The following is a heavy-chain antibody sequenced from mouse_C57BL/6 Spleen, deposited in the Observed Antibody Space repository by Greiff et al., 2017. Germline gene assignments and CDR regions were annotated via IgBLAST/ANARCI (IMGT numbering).Heavy chain of an antibody. CDR1: GFTFSSYA. CDR2: ISDGGSYT. D-gene: IGHD2-5*01. Sequence: EVMLVESGGGLVKPGGSLKLSCAASGFTFSSYAMSWVRQTPEKRLEWVATISDGGSYTYYPDNVKGRFTISRDNAKNNLYLQMSHLKSEDTAMYYCARYGYSNYGNAYWGQGTLVTVSA. V-gene: IGHV5-4*03. J-gene: IGHJ3*01. CDR3: ARYGYSNYGNAY.